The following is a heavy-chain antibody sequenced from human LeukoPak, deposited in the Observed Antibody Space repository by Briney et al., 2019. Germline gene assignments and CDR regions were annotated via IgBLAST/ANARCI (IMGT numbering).Heavy chain of an antibody. V-gene: IGHV4-39*01. CDR3: ARPDASSGSLFDI. Sequence: SETLSLTCTVSGGSISSSSHYWGWIRQPPGKGLEWIGSIYYSGSTYYNPSLKSRVTISEDTSKNQFSLKLSSVTAADTAVYYCARPDASSGSLFDIWGQGTMVTVSS. CDR2: IYYSGST. CDR1: GGSISSSSHY. D-gene: IGHD6-19*01. J-gene: IGHJ3*02.